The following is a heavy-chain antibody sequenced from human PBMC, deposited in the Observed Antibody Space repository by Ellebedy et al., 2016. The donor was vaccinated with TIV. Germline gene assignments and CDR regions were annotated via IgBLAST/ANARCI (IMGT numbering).Heavy chain of an antibody. CDR1: GNTFTSYS. V-gene: IGHV1-69*06. D-gene: IGHD2-21*02. J-gene: IGHJ4*02. CDR3: IRVPLRGGRDWLLQGSDY. CDR2: INPISGSA. Sequence: AASVKVSCKASGNTFTSYSISWVRQAPGQGLEWVGRINPISGSANYAQKFQDKVTLTADRSTSRFYMEMSSLRSDDTAIYYCIRVPLRGGRDWLLQGSDYWGQGTKVSVSS.